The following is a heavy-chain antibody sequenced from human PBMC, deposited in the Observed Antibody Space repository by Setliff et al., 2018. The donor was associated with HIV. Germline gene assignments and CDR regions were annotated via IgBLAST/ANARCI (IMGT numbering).Heavy chain of an antibody. Sequence: VASVKVSCKASGYTFTTYGISWVRQAPGQGLGWLGWISAYNGNTNYAQNLQGRVTMTTDTSTSTAYMEPRSLRSDDTAVYYCARDYYDSSGYIFFPGLPDYWGQGTLVTVSS. J-gene: IGHJ4*02. V-gene: IGHV1-18*01. D-gene: IGHD3-22*01. CDR1: GYTFTTYG. CDR3: ARDYYDSSGYIFFPGLPDY. CDR2: ISAYNGNT.